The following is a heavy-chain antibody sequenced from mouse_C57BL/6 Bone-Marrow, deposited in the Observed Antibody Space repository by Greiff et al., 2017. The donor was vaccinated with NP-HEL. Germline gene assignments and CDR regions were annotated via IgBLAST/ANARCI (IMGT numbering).Heavy chain of an antibody. CDR3: ARGYCDSSHYYAMDG. CDR2: IHPNSGST. CDR1: GYTFTSYW. Sequence: QVQLQQPGAELVKPGASVKLSCKASGYTFTSYWMHWVKQRPGQGLEWIGMIHPNSGSTNYNEKFKSKATLTVDTSSSTAYMQRSSLTSEDSAVYYCARGYCDSSHYYAMDGWGQGTSVTVS. V-gene: IGHV1-64*01. J-gene: IGHJ4*01. D-gene: IGHD1-1*01.